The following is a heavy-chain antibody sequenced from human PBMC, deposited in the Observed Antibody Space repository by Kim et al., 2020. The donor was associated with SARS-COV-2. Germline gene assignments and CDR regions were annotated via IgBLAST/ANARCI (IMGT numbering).Heavy chain of an antibody. CDR1: GFTFSSYG. D-gene: IGHD1-1*01. Sequence: GGSLRLSCAASGFTFSSYGMHWVRQAPGKGLEWVAVIWYDGSNKYYADSVKGRFTISRDNSKNTLYLQMNSLRAEDTAVYYCARDGFFGLERRDYYYYGMDVWGQGTTVTVSS. CDR2: IWYDGSNK. CDR3: ARDGFFGLERRDYYYYGMDV. J-gene: IGHJ6*02. V-gene: IGHV3-33*01.